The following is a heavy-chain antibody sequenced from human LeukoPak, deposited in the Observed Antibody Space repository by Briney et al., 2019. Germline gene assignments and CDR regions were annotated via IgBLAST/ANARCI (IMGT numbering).Heavy chain of an antibody. CDR2: ISAYNGNT. Sequence: GASVKVSCKASGYTFTSYGISWVRQAPGQGLEWMGWISAYNGNTNYAQELQGRVTMTTDTSTSTAYMELRSLRSDDTAVYYCARGDYGDYSVSYYFDYWGQGTLVTVSS. D-gene: IGHD4-17*01. V-gene: IGHV1-18*01. CDR1: GYTFTSYG. J-gene: IGHJ4*02. CDR3: ARGDYGDYSVSYYFDY.